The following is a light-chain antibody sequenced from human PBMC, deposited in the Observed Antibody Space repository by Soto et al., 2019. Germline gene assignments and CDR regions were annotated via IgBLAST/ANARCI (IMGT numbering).Light chain of an antibody. V-gene: IGKV3-20*01. CDR1: QSVSSSY. Sequence: EIVLTQSPGTLSLSPGERATLSCRASQSVSSSYLAWYQQKPGQAPRLLLYGASSRATGIPDRLSGSGSGTDFTLTISRLEPEDFAVYYCQQYGSSSITFGQGTRLEIK. J-gene: IGKJ5*01. CDR3: QQYGSSSIT. CDR2: GAS.